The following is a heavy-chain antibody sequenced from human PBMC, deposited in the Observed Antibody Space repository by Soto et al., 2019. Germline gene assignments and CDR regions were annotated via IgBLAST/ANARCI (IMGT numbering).Heavy chain of an antibody. CDR2: ISTNGGTT. CDR3: VKDKWVDY. D-gene: IGHD1-26*01. CDR1: GFTFSSYT. J-gene: IGHJ4*02. Sequence: EVQLVESGGNLVQPGESLRLSCSVSGFTFSSYTMHWVRQAPGKGLEYVSSISTNGGTTYYVDSVKGRFTISRDNSKNTLYLQMSSLRPEDTAVYYCVKDKWVDYWGPGNLVTVSS. V-gene: IGHV3-64D*06.